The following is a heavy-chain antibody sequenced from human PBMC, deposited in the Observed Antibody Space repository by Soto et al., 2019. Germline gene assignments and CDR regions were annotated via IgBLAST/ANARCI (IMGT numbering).Heavy chain of an antibody. D-gene: IGHD3-10*01. CDR3: ASSDYGAGSYYNWFDP. CDR1: GYTFTGYY. CDR2: INPNSGGT. V-gene: IGHV1-2*02. Sequence: ASVKVSCKASGYTFTGYYMHWVRQAPGQGLEWMGWINPNSGGTNDAQKFQGRVTMTRDTSISTAYMELSRLRSDDTAVYYCASSDYGAGSYYNWFDPWGQGTLVTVSS. J-gene: IGHJ5*02.